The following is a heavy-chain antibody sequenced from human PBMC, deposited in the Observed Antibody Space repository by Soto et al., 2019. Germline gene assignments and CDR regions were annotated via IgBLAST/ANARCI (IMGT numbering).Heavy chain of an antibody. CDR2: ISAYNGNT. V-gene: IGHV1-18*01. CDR3: AREWFRYFDWPLYYYYGMDV. Sequence: QVQLVQSGAEVKKPGASVKVSCKASGYTFTSYGISWVRQAPGQGLEWMGWISAYNGNTNYAQKLQGRVTMTTDTSTSTAYMELRSLRSDDTAVYYCAREWFRYFDWPLYYYYGMDVWGQGTTVTVSS. J-gene: IGHJ6*02. CDR1: GYTFTSYG. D-gene: IGHD3-9*01.